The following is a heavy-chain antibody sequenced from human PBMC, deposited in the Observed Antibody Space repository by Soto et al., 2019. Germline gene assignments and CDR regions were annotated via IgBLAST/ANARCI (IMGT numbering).Heavy chain of an antibody. D-gene: IGHD2-15*01. CDR2: IYYSGTT. Sequence: EQLQESGPGLVKPSGTLSLTCAVSGGSISSYYWSWIRQPPGKGLEWIGYIYYSGTTNYNPSLKSRLTISVDTSRNRFSLRLNSMTAADTAVYYCARGLDGGNPLMPFDIWGQGTMVTVS. V-gene: IGHV4-59*01. CDR1: GGSISSYY. J-gene: IGHJ3*02. CDR3: ARGLDGGNPLMPFDI.